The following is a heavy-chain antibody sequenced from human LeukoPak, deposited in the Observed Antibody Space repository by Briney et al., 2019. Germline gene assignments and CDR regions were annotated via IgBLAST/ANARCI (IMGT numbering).Heavy chain of an antibody. CDR1: GFTFSSNW. D-gene: IGHD3-22*01. V-gene: IGHV3-7*01. CDR2: IKQDGSEK. Sequence: GGSLRLSCAASGFTFSSNWMSWVRQAPGKGLEWVANIKQDGSEKYYVDSVKGRFTISRDNAKNSLYLQMNSLRAEDTAVYYCTRGVITRDYSGQGTLVTISS. J-gene: IGHJ4*02. CDR3: TRGVITRDY.